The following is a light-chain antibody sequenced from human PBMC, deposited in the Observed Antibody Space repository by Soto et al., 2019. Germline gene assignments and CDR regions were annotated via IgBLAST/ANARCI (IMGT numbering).Light chain of an antibody. Sequence: QSVLTQPASVSGSPGQSITISCTGTSSDVGGFNYVSWYQQHPGKAPKLIIYDVSNRPSGVSNRFSGSKSGNTASLTSSGLQAEDEADYYCSSYRNSRTVVFGGGTKLTVL. CDR1: SSDVGGFNY. CDR2: DVS. CDR3: SSYRNSRTVV. V-gene: IGLV2-14*01. J-gene: IGLJ2*01.